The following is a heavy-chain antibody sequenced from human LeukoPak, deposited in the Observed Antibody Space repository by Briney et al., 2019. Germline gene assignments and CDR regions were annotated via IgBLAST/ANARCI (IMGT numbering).Heavy chain of an antibody. CDR1: GGSIRSNY. Sequence: TSETLSLTCTVSGGSIRSNYWIWIRQTAGKALEWIGRIYSNGNTIYNPSLKSRVTMSVATSKNQFSLKLSSVTAADTAVYYCARARSGNEIDLWGQGTLVTVSS. CDR3: ARARSGNEIDL. J-gene: IGHJ5*02. V-gene: IGHV4-4*07. D-gene: IGHD5-12*01. CDR2: IYSNGNT.